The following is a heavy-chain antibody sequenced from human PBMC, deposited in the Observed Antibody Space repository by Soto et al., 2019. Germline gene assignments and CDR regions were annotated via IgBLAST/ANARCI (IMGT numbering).Heavy chain of an antibody. CDR1: GGSFSGYY. D-gene: IGHD3-16*02. Sequence: SETLSLTCAVSGGSFSGYYWSWIRQPPGKGLEWIGEINHSGSTNYNPSLKSRVTISVDTSKNQFSLKLSSVTAADTAVYYCARGFAYDYVWGSYRSVSSAPDYCGQGTRVTVSS. J-gene: IGHJ4*02. V-gene: IGHV4-34*01. CDR2: INHSGST. CDR3: ARGFAYDYVWGSYRSVSSAPDY.